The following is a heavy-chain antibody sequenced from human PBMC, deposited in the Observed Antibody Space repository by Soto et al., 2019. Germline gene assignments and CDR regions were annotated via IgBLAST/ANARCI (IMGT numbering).Heavy chain of an antibody. CDR3: VRASFCSGGACYDAFHI. Sequence: PGGSLRLSCAASGFTFSTYAMAWVRQAPGKGLEWVSGVSASGLNTDYADPVKGRFYISRDNSKNTVSLHMNSLRAEDTTLYYCVRASFCSGGACYDAFHIWGQGTMVTVSS. CDR2: VSASGLNT. CDR1: GFTFSTYA. V-gene: IGHV3-23*01. D-gene: IGHD2-15*01. J-gene: IGHJ3*02.